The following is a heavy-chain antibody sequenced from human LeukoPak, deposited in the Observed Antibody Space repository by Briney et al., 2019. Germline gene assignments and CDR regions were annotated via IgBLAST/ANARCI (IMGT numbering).Heavy chain of an antibody. V-gene: IGHV4-59*08. J-gene: IGHJ4*02. D-gene: IGHD3/OR15-3a*01. CDR1: GGSFKSYY. Sequence: PSETLSLTCTVSGGSFKSYYWSWIRQPPGKGLEWIGYIYYSGGTNYNPSLKSRLTISVDTSKNQFSLKLSSVTAADTAVYYCAALTRGGLARFAYWGQGALVTVSS. CDR3: AALTRGGLARFAY. CDR2: IYYSGGT.